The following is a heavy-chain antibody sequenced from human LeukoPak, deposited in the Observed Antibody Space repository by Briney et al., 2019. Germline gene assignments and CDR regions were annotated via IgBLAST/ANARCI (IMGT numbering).Heavy chain of an antibody. Sequence: ASVKVSCKASGYTFTSYDINWVRQATGQGLEWMGWISAYNGSTNYAQKLQGRVTMTTDTSTSTAYMELRSLRSDDTAVYYCARDKEAYGANGDYWGQGTLVTVSS. D-gene: IGHD4-17*01. CDR2: ISAYNGST. CDR3: ARDKEAYGANGDY. V-gene: IGHV1-18*01. J-gene: IGHJ4*02. CDR1: GYTFTSYD.